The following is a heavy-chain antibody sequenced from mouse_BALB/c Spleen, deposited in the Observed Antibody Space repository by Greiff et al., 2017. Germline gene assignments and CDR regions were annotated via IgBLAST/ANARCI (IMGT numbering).Heavy chain of an antibody. CDR3: ARGGNYFDY. J-gene: IGHJ2*01. V-gene: IGHV1S137*01. CDR1: GYTFTDYA. CDR2: ISTYYGDA. Sequence: VQLQQSGAELVRPGVSVKISCKGSGYTFTDYAMHWVKQSHAKSLEWIGGISTYYGDASYNQKFKGKATMTVDKSSSTAYMELARLTSEDSAIYYCARGGNYFDYWGQGTTLTVSS.